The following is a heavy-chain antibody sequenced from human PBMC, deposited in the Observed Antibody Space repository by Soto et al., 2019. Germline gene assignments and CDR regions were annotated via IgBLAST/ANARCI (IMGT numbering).Heavy chain of an antibody. D-gene: IGHD3-3*02. J-gene: IGHJ3*02. V-gene: IGHV4-4*07. Sequence: PSETLSLTCTVSGGSISSYYWSWIRQPAGKGLEWIGRIYTSGSTNYNPSLKSRVTMSVDTSKNQFSLKLSSVTAADTAVYYCARGGRIFGVVIINAFDIWGQGKIVTVSS. CDR1: GGSISSYY. CDR3: ARGGRIFGVVIINAFDI. CDR2: IYTSGST.